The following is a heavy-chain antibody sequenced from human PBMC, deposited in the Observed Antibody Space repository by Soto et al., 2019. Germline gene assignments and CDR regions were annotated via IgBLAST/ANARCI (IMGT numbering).Heavy chain of an antibody. Sequence: QVQLVESGGGVVQPGRSLRLSCAASGFTFSSYGMHWVRQAPGKGLEWVAVISYDGSNKYYADSVKGRFTISRDNSKNTLYLQMNSLRAEDTAVYYCAKDGNQRNLCYYYYMDVWGKGTTVTVSS. CDR3: AKDGNQRNLCYYYYMDV. CDR1: GFTFSSYG. J-gene: IGHJ6*03. CDR2: ISYDGSNK. D-gene: IGHD1-1*01. V-gene: IGHV3-30*18.